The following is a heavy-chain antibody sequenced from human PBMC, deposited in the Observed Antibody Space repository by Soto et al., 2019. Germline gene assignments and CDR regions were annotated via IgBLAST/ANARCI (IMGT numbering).Heavy chain of an antibody. CDR1: GGSISSSSYY. CDR3: ARKARVGAIRHFDY. J-gene: IGHJ4*02. Sequence: PSETLSLTCTVSGGSISSSSYYWGWIRQPPGKGLEWIGSIYYSGSTYYNPSLKSRVTISVDTSKNQFSLKLSSVTAADTAVYYCARKARVGAIRHFDYWGQGTLVTVSS. V-gene: IGHV4-39*01. CDR2: IYYSGST. D-gene: IGHD1-26*01.